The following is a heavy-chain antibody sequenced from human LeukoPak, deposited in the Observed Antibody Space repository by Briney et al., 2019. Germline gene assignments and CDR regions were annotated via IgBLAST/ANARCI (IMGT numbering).Heavy chain of an antibody. Sequence: SETLSLTCTVSGGSISSYYWSWIRQPAGKGLEWIGRIYTSGSTNYNPSPKSRVTMSVDTSKNQFSLKLSSVTAADTAVYYCASWTGIAAAGTGWFDPWGQGTLVTVSS. D-gene: IGHD6-13*01. CDR1: GGSISSYY. CDR2: IYTSGST. J-gene: IGHJ5*02. CDR3: ASWTGIAAAGTGWFDP. V-gene: IGHV4-4*07.